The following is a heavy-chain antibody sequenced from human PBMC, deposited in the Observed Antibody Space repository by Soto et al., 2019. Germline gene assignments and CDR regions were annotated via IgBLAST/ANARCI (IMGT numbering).Heavy chain of an antibody. CDR1: RGSISTYY. CDR2: IYYNGNT. J-gene: IGHJ4*02. CDR3: ARHATRSYDY. Sequence: PSETLSLTCTVSRGSISTYYWSWIRQPPGKGLERIGYIYYNGNTNYNPSLKSRVTISVDTSKNQFTLNLNSVTAADTAVYYCARHATRSYDYWGQGTLVTVSS. V-gene: IGHV4-59*08.